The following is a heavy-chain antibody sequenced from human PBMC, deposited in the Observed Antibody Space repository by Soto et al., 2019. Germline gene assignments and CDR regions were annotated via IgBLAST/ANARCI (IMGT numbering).Heavy chain of an antibody. CDR2: ISAYNGNT. CDR1: GYTFTSYG. V-gene: IGHV1-18*01. Sequence: GASVKVSCKASGYTFTSYGISWVRQAPGQGLEWMGWISAYNGNTSYAQKLQGRVTMTRNTSTSTAYMELSSLRSEDTALYYCAKRIAVAGLAPNAFDIWGQGTMVTVSS. CDR3: AKRIAVAGLAPNAFDI. J-gene: IGHJ3*02. D-gene: IGHD6-19*01.